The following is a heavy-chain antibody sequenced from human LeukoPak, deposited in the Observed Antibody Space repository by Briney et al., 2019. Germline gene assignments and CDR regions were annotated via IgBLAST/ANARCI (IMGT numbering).Heavy chain of an antibody. CDR1: GGSTSSYY. D-gene: IGHD2-21*01. J-gene: IGHJ6*03. V-gene: IGHV4-4*09. CDR3: ARCGYYYYYMDV. Sequence: SETLSLTCTVSGGSTSSYYWSWIRQPPGKGLEWIGYIYTSGSTNYNPSLKSRVTISVDTSKNQFSLKLSSVTAADTAVYYCARCGYYYYYMDVWGKGTTVTVSS. CDR2: IYTSGST.